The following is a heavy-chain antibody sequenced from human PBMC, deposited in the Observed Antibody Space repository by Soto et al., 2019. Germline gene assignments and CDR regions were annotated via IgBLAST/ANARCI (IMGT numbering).Heavy chain of an antibody. J-gene: IGHJ6*02. V-gene: IGHV5-51*01. Sequence: PWEALKISCKGSGYSFTSYWIGWVRQMPGKGLEWMGIIYPGDSDTRYSPSFQGQVTISADTSISTAYLQWSSLKASDTAMYHCARPSAGGKYYSSVDVWGEGTRVTVSS. D-gene: IGHD6-13*01. CDR1: GYSFTSYW. CDR2: IYPGDSDT. CDR3: ARPSAGGKYYSSVDV.